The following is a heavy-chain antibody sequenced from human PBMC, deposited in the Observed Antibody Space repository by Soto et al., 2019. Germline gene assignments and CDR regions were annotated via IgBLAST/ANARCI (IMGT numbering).Heavy chain of an antibody. CDR3: ARGGDSGYYDAFDI. Sequence: TSETLSLTCAVYGGSFSGYYWSRIRQPPGKGLEWIGEINHSGSTNYNPSLKSRVTISVDTSKNQFSLKLSSVTAADTAVYYCARGGDSGYYDAFDIWGQGTMVTVSS. CDR1: GGSFSGYY. V-gene: IGHV4-34*01. CDR2: INHSGST. J-gene: IGHJ3*02. D-gene: IGHD5-12*01.